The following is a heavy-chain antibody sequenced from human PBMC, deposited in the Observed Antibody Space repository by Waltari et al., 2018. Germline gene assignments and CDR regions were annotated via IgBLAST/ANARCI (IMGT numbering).Heavy chain of an antibody. CDR1: GFTFSSYA. Sequence: EVQLLESGGGLVQPGGSLRLSCAASGFTFSSYAMSWVRQAPGKGLEWVSAISGSGGSTYYADSVKGRFTISRDNSKNTLYLQMNSLKTEDTAVYYCTSLRPYYYGSGSFDYWGQGTLVTVSS. J-gene: IGHJ4*02. CDR3: TSLRPYYYGSGSFDY. D-gene: IGHD3-10*01. CDR2: ISGSGGST. V-gene: IGHV3-23*01.